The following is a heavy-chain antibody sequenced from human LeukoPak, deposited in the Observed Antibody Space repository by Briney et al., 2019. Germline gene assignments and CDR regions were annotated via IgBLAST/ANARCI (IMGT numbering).Heavy chain of an antibody. Sequence: GASVEVSCKASGGTFSNYAISWVRQAPGQGLEWMGGIIPIFGTANYAQKFQGRVTITADESTSTAYMELSSLKSEDTAVYYCASPPGGPYYYYYAMDVWGQGTTVTVSS. V-gene: IGHV1-69*13. CDR1: GGTFSNYA. CDR2: IIPIFGTA. CDR3: ASPPGGPYYYYYAMDV. J-gene: IGHJ6*02. D-gene: IGHD3-10*01.